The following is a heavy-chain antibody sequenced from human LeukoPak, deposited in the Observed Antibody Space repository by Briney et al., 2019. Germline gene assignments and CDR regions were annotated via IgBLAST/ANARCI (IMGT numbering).Heavy chain of an antibody. CDR2: ISAYNGNT. V-gene: IGHV1-18*04. D-gene: IGHD3-22*01. J-gene: IGHJ4*02. CDR1: GYTFTGYY. Sequence: ASVKVSCKASGYTFTGYYMHWVRQAPGQGLEWMGWISAYNGNTNYAQKLQGRVTMTTDTSTSTAYMELRSLRSDDTAVYYCARDRDNTYYDSSGHDYWGQGTLVTVSS. CDR3: ARDRDNTYYDSSGHDY.